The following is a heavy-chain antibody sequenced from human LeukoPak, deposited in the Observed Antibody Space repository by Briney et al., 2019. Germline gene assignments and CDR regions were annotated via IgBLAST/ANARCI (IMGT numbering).Heavy chain of an antibody. CDR1: GFTFSSYS. CDR2: ISSSSSTI. J-gene: IGHJ4*02. V-gene: IGHV3-48*01. Sequence: PGGSLRLSCAASGFTFSSYSMNWVRQAPGKGLEWVSYISSSSSTIYYADSVKGRFTVSRDSAKNSLYLQMSSLRAEDTAVYYCARVLYSSGWYGDHYWGQGTLVTVSS. CDR3: ARVLYSSGWYGDHY. D-gene: IGHD6-19*01.